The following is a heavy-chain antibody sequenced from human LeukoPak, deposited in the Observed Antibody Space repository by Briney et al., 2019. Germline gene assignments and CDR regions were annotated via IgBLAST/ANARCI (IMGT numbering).Heavy chain of an antibody. D-gene: IGHD1-26*01. CDR2: INPSGGST. J-gene: IGHJ6*03. CDR1: GYTFTSYY. V-gene: IGHV1-46*01. Sequence: GASVKVSCKASGYTFTSYYMHWVRQAPGQGLEWMGIINPSGGSTSYAQKFQGRVTMTRDTSTSTVYMELSSLRSEDTAVYYCALGVGATDYYYYMDVWGKGTTVTISS. CDR3: ALGVGATDYYYYMDV.